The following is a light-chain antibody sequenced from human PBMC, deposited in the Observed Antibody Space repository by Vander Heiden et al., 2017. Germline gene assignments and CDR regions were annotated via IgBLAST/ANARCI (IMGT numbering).Light chain of an antibody. J-gene: IGLJ2*01. V-gene: IGLV3-21*02. CDR2: AAS. CDR3: QVLDSKGV. CDR1: NIGSKS. Sequence: SYVLTKPPSVSVAPGQTARITCGGNNIGSKSVHLYLLKPVQPPVLVVYAASDRPSGIPERFSGSNSGNTATLTIIRVEAGDEADYYFQVLDSKGVFGGGTKLTVL.